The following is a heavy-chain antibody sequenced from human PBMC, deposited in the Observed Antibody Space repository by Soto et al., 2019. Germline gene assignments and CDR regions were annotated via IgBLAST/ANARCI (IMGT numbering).Heavy chain of an antibody. CDR2: ISAYNGNT. Sequence: QVQLVQSGAEVKKPGASVKVSCKASGYTFTSYGISWVRQAPGQGLEWMGWISAYNGNTNYAQKLQGRVTMTTDTSTSTAYMELRSLRSDDTAVYYCARDEGGRIPTRGAPSYSYGYFVYGMDVWGQGTTVTVSS. D-gene: IGHD5-18*01. J-gene: IGHJ6*02. CDR3: ARDEGGRIPTRGAPSYSYGYFVYGMDV. V-gene: IGHV1-18*04. CDR1: GYTFTSYG.